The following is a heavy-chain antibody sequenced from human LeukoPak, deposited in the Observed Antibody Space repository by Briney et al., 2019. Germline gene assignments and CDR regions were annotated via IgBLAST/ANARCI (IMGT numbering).Heavy chain of an antibody. CDR2: ISYDGSNK. Sequence: GGSLRLSCAASGFTFSSYGMHWVRQAPGKGLEWVAVISYDGSNKYYADSVKGRSTISRDNSKNTLYLQMNSLRAEDTAVYYRAKDFGGYCSGGSCYDGFDYWGQGTLVTVSS. CDR1: GFTFSSYG. J-gene: IGHJ4*02. V-gene: IGHV3-30*18. CDR3: AKDFGGYCSGGSCYDGFDY. D-gene: IGHD2-15*01.